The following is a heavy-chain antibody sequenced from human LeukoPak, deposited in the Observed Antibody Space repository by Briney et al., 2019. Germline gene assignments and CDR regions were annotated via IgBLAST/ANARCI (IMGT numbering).Heavy chain of an antibody. V-gene: IGHV3-21*01. D-gene: IGHD5-18*01. CDR1: GFTFSSYS. J-gene: IGHJ4*02. CDR3: ARGGYSYGCGFDY. CDR2: ISSSSYI. Sequence: GGSLRLSCAASGFTFSSYSMNWVRQAPGKGLAWVSSISSSSYIYYADSVKGRFTISRDNAKNSLYLQINSLRAEDTAVYYCARGGYSYGCGFDYWGQGTLVTVSS.